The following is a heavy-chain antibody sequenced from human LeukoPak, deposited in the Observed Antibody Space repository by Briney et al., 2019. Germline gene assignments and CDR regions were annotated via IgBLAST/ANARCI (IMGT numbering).Heavy chain of an antibody. D-gene: IGHD3-3*02. CDR2: IYTSGST. Sequence: SETLSLTCTVSGGSISSYYWSWIRQPPGKGLEWIGYIYTSGSTNYNPSLKSRVTISVDTSKNQFSLKLSSVTAADTAVYYCARHVLAESPPGPWGQGTLVTVSS. CDR3: ARHVLAESPPGP. J-gene: IGHJ5*02. CDR1: GGSISSYY. V-gene: IGHV4-4*09.